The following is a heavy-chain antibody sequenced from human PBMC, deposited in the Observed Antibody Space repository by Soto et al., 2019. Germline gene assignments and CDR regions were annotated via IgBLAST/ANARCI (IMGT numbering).Heavy chain of an antibody. CDR1: GYTFTSYD. J-gene: IGHJ5*02. D-gene: IGHD6-13*01. Sequence: QVQLVQSGAEVKKPGASVKVSCKASGYTFTSYDINWVRQATGQGLEWMGWMNPNSGNTGYAQKFQGRVTMTRNTSISTAYMELSSLRSEDTDVYFCARERSAAGTGWFDPWGQGTRVTVSS. CDR3: ARERSAAGTGWFDP. CDR2: MNPNSGNT. V-gene: IGHV1-8*01.